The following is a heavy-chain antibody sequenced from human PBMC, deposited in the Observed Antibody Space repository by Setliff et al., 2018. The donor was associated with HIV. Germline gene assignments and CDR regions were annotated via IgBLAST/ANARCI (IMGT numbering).Heavy chain of an antibody. CDR1: GYSFSGYF. Sequence: ASVKVSCKASGYSFSGYFFHWVRQTPGQGLEWMGRINPNSGGTHYAQKFQGRVTMTGDTSVSTAYMELSGLGLDDTAVYYCARDFLNYDFYRAFDSWGQGTLVTVSS. V-gene: IGHV1-2*06. D-gene: IGHD3-3*01. CDR2: INPNSGGT. CDR3: ARDFLNYDFYRAFDS. J-gene: IGHJ4*02.